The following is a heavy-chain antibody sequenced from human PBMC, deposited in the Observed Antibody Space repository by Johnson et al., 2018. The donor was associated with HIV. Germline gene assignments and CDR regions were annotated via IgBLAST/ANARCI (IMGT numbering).Heavy chain of an antibody. D-gene: IGHD6-19*01. CDR3: ARDQSNGWNRGAFDI. Sequence: QVQLVESGGGLIQPGGSLRLSCAASGFTVSSNYMSWIRQAPGKGLAWVSYISSSGSTIYYADSVKGRFTISRDNAKNSLYLQMNSLRAEDTAVYYCARDQSNGWNRGAFDIWGQGTVVTVSS. V-gene: IGHV3-11*04. CDR2: ISSSGSTI. CDR1: GFTVSSNY. J-gene: IGHJ3*02.